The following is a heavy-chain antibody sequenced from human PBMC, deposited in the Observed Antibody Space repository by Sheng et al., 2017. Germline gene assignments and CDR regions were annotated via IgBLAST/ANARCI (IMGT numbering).Heavy chain of an antibody. J-gene: IGHJ4*02. CDR3: ARDRHGHGTDY. CDR1: GGSISSSSYF. Sequence: QLQLQESGPGLVKPSETLSLTCTVSGGSISSSSYFWGWIRQPPGKGLEWIGSIYYSGSTYYNPSLKSRVTISVDTSKNQFSLKLSSVTAADTAVYYCARDRHGHGTDYWGQGTLVTGLL. CDR2: IYYSGST. D-gene: IGHD4-17*01. V-gene: IGHV4-39*07.